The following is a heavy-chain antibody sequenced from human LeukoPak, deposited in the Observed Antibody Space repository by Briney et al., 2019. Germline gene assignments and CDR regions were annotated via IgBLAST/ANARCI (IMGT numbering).Heavy chain of an antibody. CDR2: ISPYNGKT. J-gene: IGHJ5*02. Sequence: ASVKVSCKASGYTFTSYGISWVRHAPGQGLECMGWISPYNGKTNYAQKFQGRVTMTTDTSTGTAYMELRSLTSDDTALYYCARGAQWLVPCGQGTLVTVSS. D-gene: IGHD6-19*01. CDR3: ARGAQWLVP. V-gene: IGHV1-18*01. CDR1: GYTFTSYG.